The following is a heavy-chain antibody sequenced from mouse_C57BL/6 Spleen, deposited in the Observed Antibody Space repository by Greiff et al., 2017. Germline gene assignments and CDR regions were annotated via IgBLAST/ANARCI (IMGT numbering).Heavy chain of an antibody. CDR2: IDPETGGT. CDR3: TRSRLLRFYYFAY. CDR1: GYTFTDYE. Sequence: LQESGAELVRPGASVTLSCKASGYTFTDYEMHWVKQTPVHGLEWIGAIDPETGGTAYNQKFKGKAILTADKSSSTAYMELRSLTSEDSAVYYCTRSRLLRFYYFAYWGQGTTLTVSS. J-gene: IGHJ2*01. D-gene: IGHD2-4*01. V-gene: IGHV1-15*01.